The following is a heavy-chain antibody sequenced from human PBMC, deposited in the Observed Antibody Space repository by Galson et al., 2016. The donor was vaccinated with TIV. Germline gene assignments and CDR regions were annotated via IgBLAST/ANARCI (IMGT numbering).Heavy chain of an antibody. CDR2: IIPIFPTP. D-gene: IGHD4-17*01. J-gene: IGHJ4*02. V-gene: IGHV1-69*05. CDR3: ARSGDYGDY. CDR1: GGTFSTYT. Sequence: SVKVSCKASGGTFSTYTLSWVRQAPGQGLEWMGGIIPIFPTPKYAQKFRGRVTMTRNTSVRTAYMELSSLRSEDTAVYYCARSGDYGDYWGQGTLVTVSS.